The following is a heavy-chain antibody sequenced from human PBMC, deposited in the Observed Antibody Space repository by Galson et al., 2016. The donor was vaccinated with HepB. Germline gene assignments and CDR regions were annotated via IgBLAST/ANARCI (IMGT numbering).Heavy chain of an antibody. V-gene: IGHV1-18*01. CDR1: GYSFNMYG. D-gene: IGHD1-26*01. Sequence: SVKVSCKASGYSFNMYGITWVRQAPGQGLEWMGWISVYNGNTKYAEKLQGRVTMTTDTSTSTAYMELRSLRSDDTAVYYCARASWELPTNFDFWGQGTLVTVSS. J-gene: IGHJ4*02. CDR2: ISVYNGNT. CDR3: ARASWELPTNFDF.